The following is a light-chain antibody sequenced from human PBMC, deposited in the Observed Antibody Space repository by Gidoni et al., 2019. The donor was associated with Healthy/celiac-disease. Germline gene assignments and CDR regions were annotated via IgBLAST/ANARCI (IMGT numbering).Light chain of an antibody. CDR1: SSNIGNNP. CDR2: YDD. J-gene: IGLJ3*02. CDR3: AACYDSLNGWV. V-gene: IGLV1-36*01. Sequence: QSVLPRPHPVSVDPRQTVTISCSGSSSNIGNNPVNWYQQLPVKSPTPLIYYDDLLPSVVSDRFSGSKSSTSASLAISGLLSEDEADYYCAACYDSLNGWVFGGGTKLTVL.